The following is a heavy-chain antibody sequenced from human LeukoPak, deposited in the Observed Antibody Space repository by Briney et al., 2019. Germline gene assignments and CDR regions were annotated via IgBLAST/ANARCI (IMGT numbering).Heavy chain of an antibody. CDR3: ASVLGQI. D-gene: IGHD2-8*01. V-gene: IGHV4-61*02. CDR1: GGSISSGSYY. J-gene: IGHJ4*02. Sequence: SETLSLTCTVSGGSISSGSYYWSWVRQPAGKGLEWIGRIYTSGSTNYNPSLKSRITISVDTSKNQFSLKLSSVTAADTAVYYCASVLGQIWGQGTLVTVSS. CDR2: IYTSGST.